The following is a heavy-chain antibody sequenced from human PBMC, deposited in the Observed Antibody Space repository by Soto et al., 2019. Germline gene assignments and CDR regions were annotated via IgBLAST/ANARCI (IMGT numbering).Heavy chain of an antibody. CDR1: GGTFSSYA. J-gene: IGHJ5*02. CDR3: ARVPETTVTRGWWFDP. V-gene: IGHV1-69*13. CDR2: IIPIFGTA. Sequence: GASVKVSCKASGGTFSSYAISWVRQAPGQGLEWMGGIIPIFGTANYAQKFQGRVTITADESTSTAYMELSSLRSEDTAVYYCARVPETTVTRGWWFDPWGQGTLVTVSS. D-gene: IGHD4-4*01.